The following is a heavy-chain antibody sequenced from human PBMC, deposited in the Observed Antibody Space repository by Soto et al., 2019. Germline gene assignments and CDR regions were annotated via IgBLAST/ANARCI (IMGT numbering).Heavy chain of an antibody. V-gene: IGHV4-39*01. D-gene: IGHD4-17*01. CDR2: VCYRVTS. CDR1: GGTVTNCSYY. J-gene: IGHJ4*02. Sequence: AESLCLTCTVSGGTVTNCSYYWGRIRQSPGKGREWVGSVCYRVTSYSKSSVRSLAAFTVNTAKTQFPLLMSPVPDSDAVFYCCMIERTTVTTQAHVDHWGQGALVTVSS. CDR3: MIERTTVTTQAHVDH.